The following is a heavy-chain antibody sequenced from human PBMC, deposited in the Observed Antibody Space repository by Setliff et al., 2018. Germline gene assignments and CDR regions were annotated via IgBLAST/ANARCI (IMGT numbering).Heavy chain of an antibody. CDR3: ARGDVYSGSYCHFDY. Sequence: ASVKVSCKASGGTFSSYAISWVRQAPGQGLEWMGGIIPIFGTANYAQKFQGRVTITADESTSTAYMELSRLTSEDTAVYYCARGDVYSGSYCHFDYWGQGTLVTVSS. CDR2: IIPIFGTA. V-gene: IGHV1-69*13. D-gene: IGHD1-26*01. CDR1: GGTFSSYA. J-gene: IGHJ4*02.